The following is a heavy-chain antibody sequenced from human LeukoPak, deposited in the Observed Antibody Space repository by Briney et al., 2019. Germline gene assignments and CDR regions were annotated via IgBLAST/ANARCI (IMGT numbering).Heavy chain of an antibody. D-gene: IGHD6-19*01. V-gene: IGHV4-38-2*02. CDR2: IYYSGST. CDR1: GYSISSGYY. Sequence: KPSETLSLTCTVSGYSISSGYYWAWIRQPPGQGLEWIGSIYYSGSTYYNPPLKSRVTISVDTSKNQFSLKLRSVTAADTAVYYCARGQARLAWFDPWGQGTLVTVSS. J-gene: IGHJ5*02. CDR3: ARGQARLAWFDP.